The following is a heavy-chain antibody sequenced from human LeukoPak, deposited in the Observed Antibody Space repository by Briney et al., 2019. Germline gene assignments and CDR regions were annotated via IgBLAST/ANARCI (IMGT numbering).Heavy chain of an antibody. V-gene: IGHV3-74*01. CDR1: GFTFSSYW. CDR3: ARDVYGRFDP. D-gene: IGHD2/OR15-2a*01. Sequence: EGSLRLSCAASGFTFSSYWMHWVRQAPEKGLVWVSRINTDGSSTTYADSVEGRFTISRDNAKNTLFLQMNSLRAEDTAVYYCARDVYGRFDPWGQGTLVTVSS. CDR2: INTDGSST. J-gene: IGHJ5*02.